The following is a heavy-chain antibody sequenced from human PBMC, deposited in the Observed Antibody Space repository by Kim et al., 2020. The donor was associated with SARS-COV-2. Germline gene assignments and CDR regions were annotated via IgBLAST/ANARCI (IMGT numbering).Heavy chain of an antibody. CDR2: IYYSGST. D-gene: IGHD4-17*01. J-gene: IGHJ4*02. V-gene: IGHV4-39*01. CDR3: ASLHEYGDYRADS. Sequence: SETLSLTCTVSGGSISSRNFYWGWIRQPPGKGLEWIGCIYYSGSTYYNPSLKSRVTISVDTSKNQFSLQLTSVTATDTAMYHCASLHEYGDYRADSWGQGTLVTVSA. CDR1: GGSISSRNFY.